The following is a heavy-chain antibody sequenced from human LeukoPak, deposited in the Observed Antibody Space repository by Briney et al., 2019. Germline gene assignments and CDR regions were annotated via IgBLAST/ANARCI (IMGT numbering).Heavy chain of an antibody. CDR1: GFSFNTYA. J-gene: IGHJ6*02. CDR3: ARPVTTELDYYYGMDV. Sequence: PGGSLRLSCAASGFSFNTYAMSWVRQAPGKGLEWVSAISNTGGSTYYADSVKGRFTISRDNSKNTLYLQMNSLRAEDTAVYYCARPVTTELDYYYGMDVWGQGTTVTVSS. V-gene: IGHV3-23*01. CDR2: ISNTGGST. D-gene: IGHD4-17*01.